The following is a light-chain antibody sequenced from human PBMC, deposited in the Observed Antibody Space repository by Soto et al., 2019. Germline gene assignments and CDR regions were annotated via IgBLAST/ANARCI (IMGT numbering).Light chain of an antibody. V-gene: IGKV3-11*01. Sequence: EIALTQSPATLSLSPGERATLSCRASQSISSSLAWYQQKPGQAPRLLIYDASTRATGFPARFSGSGSGTDFTLTIGSLEPEDFGVYYCQQRSEWPRTFGQGTKVEI. J-gene: IGKJ1*01. CDR3: QQRSEWPRT. CDR1: QSISSS. CDR2: DAS.